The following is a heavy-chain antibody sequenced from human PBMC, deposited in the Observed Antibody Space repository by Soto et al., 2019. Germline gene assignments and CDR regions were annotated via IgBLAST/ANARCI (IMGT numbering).Heavy chain of an antibody. J-gene: IGHJ6*02. Sequence: SVKVSCKASGGTFSSYAISWVRQAPGQGLEWMGGIIPIFGTANYAQKFQGRVTMTRDTSTSTVYMELSSLRSEDTAVYYCARDFTRTYSSGWYYYYYGMDVWGQGTTVTVSS. CDR2: IIPIFGTA. D-gene: IGHD6-19*01. CDR3: ARDFTRTYSSGWYYYYYGMDV. CDR1: GGTFSSYA. V-gene: IGHV1-69*05.